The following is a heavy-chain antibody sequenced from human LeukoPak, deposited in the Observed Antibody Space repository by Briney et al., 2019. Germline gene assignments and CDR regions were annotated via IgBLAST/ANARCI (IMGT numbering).Heavy chain of an antibody. J-gene: IGHJ5*02. D-gene: IGHD3-9*01. CDR2: ISGRGGST. CDR1: GFTFSSYA. V-gene: IGHV3-23*01. CDR3: AKGYYDILTDYFHNWFNP. Sequence: GGSLRLSCAASGFTFSSYAVSWVRQAPGVGLGWVSTISGRGGSTFYADSVKGRFTISRDNSKNTLYLQMNSLRADDTAVYYCAKGYYDILTDYFHNWFNPWGQGTLVIVSS.